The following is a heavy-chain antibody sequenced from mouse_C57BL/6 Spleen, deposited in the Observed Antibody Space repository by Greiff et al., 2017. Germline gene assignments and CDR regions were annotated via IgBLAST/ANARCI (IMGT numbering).Heavy chain of an antibody. CDR3: ARAPYYYGSSYWFAY. J-gene: IGHJ3*01. V-gene: IGHV5-4*01. Sequence: EVHLVESGGGLVKPGGSLKLSCAASGFTFSSYAMSWVRQTPEKRLEWVATISDGGSYTYYPDNVKGRFTISRDTAKNNLYLQMSHLKSEDTAMYYCARAPYYYGSSYWFAYWGQGTLVTVSA. D-gene: IGHD1-1*01. CDR2: ISDGGSYT. CDR1: GFTFSSYA.